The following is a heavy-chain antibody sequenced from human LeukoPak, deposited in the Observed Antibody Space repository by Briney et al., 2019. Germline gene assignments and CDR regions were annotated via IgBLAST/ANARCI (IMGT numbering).Heavy chain of an antibody. D-gene: IGHD2-2*02. Sequence: PSETLSLTCAVSGYSISSGYYRCWSRRPPRKGRQWWGRIYYCGSTYYYPPPKSRVTIIEDTSNNHFSPLLSSVTAADTAVYYCARQKIQLLYEEFDYWGQGTLVTVSS. CDR2: IYYCGST. CDR1: GYSISSGYY. J-gene: IGHJ4*02. V-gene: IGHV4-38-2*01. CDR3: ARQKIQLLYEEFDY.